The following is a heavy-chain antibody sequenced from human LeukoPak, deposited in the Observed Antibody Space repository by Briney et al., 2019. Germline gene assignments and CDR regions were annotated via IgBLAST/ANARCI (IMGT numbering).Heavy chain of an antibody. CDR3: ATVYAGIVFDH. Sequence: QSGGSLRLSCSASGFTFSSFAMHWIRQAPGKGLEYVSGVSSSGGRTYYTDSLKGRFTVSRDNSKNTMYLHMNSLRVDDTAVYYCATVYAGIVFDHWGQGTPVTVSS. CDR2: VSSSGGRT. V-gene: IGHV3-64*04. J-gene: IGHJ4*02. D-gene: IGHD4-23*01. CDR1: GFTFSSFA.